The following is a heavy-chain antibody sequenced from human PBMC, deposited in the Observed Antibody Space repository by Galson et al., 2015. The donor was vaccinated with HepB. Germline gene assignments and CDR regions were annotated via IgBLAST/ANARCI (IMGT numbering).Heavy chain of an antibody. D-gene: IGHD2-15*01. CDR3: ARDLKERDRILLYNWFDP. Sequence: SVKVSCKASGYTFTSYYMHWVRQAPGQGLEWMGIINPSGGSTSYAQKFQGRVTMTRDTSTSTVYMELSSLRSEDTAVYYCARDLKERDRILLYNWFDPWGQGTLVTVSS. V-gene: IGHV1-46*01. CDR2: INPSGGST. CDR1: GYTFTSYY. J-gene: IGHJ5*02.